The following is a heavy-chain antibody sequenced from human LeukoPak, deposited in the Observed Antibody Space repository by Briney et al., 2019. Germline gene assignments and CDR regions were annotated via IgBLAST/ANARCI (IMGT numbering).Heavy chain of an antibody. D-gene: IGHD4-11*01. CDR2: IYYSGST. Sequence: PSETLSLTCTVSGGSISSYYWSWIRQPPGKGLEWIGYIYYSGSTNYNPSLKSRVTISIDTSKNQFSLKLSSVTPADTAVYYCARGRDYSTSLDYYYLDVWGKGTTVTFSS. V-gene: IGHV4-59*01. CDR1: GGSISSYY. CDR3: ARGRDYSTSLDYYYLDV. J-gene: IGHJ6*03.